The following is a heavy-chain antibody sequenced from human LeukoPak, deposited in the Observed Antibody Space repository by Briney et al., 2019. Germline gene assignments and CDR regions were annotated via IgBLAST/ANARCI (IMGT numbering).Heavy chain of an antibody. CDR1: GGSISSSSYY. Sequence: ASETLSLTCTVSGGSISSSSYYWGWIRQPPGKGLEWIGSIYYSGSTYYNPSLKSRVTISVDTSKNQFSLKLSSVTAADTAVYYCARDTGYFDYWGQGTLVTVSS. CDR2: IYYSGST. CDR3: ARDTGYFDY. V-gene: IGHV4-39*02. D-gene: IGHD4-17*01. J-gene: IGHJ4*02.